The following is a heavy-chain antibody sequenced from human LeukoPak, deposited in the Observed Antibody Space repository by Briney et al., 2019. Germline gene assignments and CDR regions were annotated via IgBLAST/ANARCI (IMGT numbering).Heavy chain of an antibody. CDR2: IYTSGST. J-gene: IGHJ6*02. D-gene: IGHD3-10*01. CDR1: GGSISSYY. CDR3: ARGNITMVRAPLTVDV. V-gene: IGHV4-4*07. Sequence: SETLSLTCTVSGGSISSYYWSWIRQPAGEGLEWIGRIYTSGSTNYNPSLKSRVTMSVDTSKNQFSLKLSSVTAADTAVYYCARGNITMVRAPLTVDVWGQGTTVTVSS.